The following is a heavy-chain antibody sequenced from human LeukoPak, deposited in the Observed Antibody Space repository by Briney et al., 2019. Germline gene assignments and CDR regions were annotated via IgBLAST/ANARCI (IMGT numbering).Heavy chain of an antibody. CDR2: ISSSSSTI. CDR1: GFTFSSYS. Sequence: GGSLRLSCAASGFTFSSYSMNWVRQAPGKGLEWVSYISSSSSTIYYADSVKGRFTISRDNAKNSPYLQMNSLRAEDTAVYYCAREGYSSSSDFDYWGQGTLVTVSS. V-gene: IGHV3-48*01. D-gene: IGHD6-6*01. J-gene: IGHJ4*02. CDR3: AREGYSSSSDFDY.